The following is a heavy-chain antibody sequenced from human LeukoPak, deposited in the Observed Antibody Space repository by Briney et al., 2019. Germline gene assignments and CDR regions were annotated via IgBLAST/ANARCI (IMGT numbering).Heavy chain of an antibody. Sequence: PSETLSLTCTVSGGSISSSSYYWGWIRQPPGKGLEWIGSIYYTGSAYYNPSLKSRVTISVDTSKKQFSLKLSSVTATDTAVYYCARQYQQFDSWGQGTLVTVSS. J-gene: IGHJ4*02. CDR1: GGSISSSSYY. CDR2: IYYTGSA. CDR3: ARQYQQFDS. D-gene: IGHD2-2*01. V-gene: IGHV4-39*01.